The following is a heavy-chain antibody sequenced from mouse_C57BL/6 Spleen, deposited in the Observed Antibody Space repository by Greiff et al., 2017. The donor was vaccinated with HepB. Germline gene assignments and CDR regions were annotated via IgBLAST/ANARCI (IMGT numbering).Heavy chain of an antibody. CDR3: ARDEGGDGFAY. CDR2: SRNKANDYTT. CDR1: GFTFSDFY. J-gene: IGHJ3*01. V-gene: IGHV7-1*01. Sequence: EVKLMESGGGLVQSGRSLRLSCATSGFTFSDFYMEWVRQAPGKGLEWIAASRNKANDYTTEYSASVKGRFIVSRDTSQSILYLQMNALRAEDTAIYYCARDEGGDGFAYWGQGTLVTVSA.